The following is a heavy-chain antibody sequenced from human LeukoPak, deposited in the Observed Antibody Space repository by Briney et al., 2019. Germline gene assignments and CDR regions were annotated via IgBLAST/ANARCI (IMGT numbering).Heavy chain of an antibody. CDR2: ISSSGGTI. CDR3: ARDWRSCSGGSCYPH. V-gene: IGHV3-48*03. J-gene: IGHJ4*02. D-gene: IGHD2-15*01. CDR1: GFTFSSYE. Sequence: GGSLRLSCAASGFTFSSYEMHWVRQAPGKGLEGVSYISSSGGTIYYADSVKGRFTIYRDNANNSLYLQMNSLGAEDTAIYFCARDWRSCSGGSCYPHWGQGTLVTVSS.